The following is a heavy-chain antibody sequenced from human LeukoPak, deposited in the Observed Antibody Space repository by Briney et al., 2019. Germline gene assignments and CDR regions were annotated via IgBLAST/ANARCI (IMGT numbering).Heavy chain of an antibody. CDR3: ARGVSTQVDY. V-gene: IGHV1-3*01. D-gene: IGHD5/OR15-5a*01. CDR1: GYTFSNYA. Sequence: GASVKVSCKASGYTFSNYAMRWVRQAPGQRLEWMGWINVANGKTKYSQKFQGRVIITRDTSASTAYVELGSLRSEDTAVYYCARGVSTQVDYWGQGTLVTVSS. J-gene: IGHJ4*02. CDR2: INVANGKT.